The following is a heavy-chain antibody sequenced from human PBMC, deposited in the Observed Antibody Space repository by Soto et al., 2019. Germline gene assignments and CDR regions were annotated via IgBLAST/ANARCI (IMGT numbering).Heavy chain of an antibody. V-gene: IGHV4-39*01. J-gene: IGHJ4*02. Sequence: QLQLQESGPGLVKPSETLSLTCTVSGDSMSSTTYYWGWIRQPPGKGLEWIGSIYYSGSTYYSPSLKSRVTISVDTSKNQFSLKLNSVTAADTAVYYCAKHGASSGSVFDCWGQGTLVNVSS. CDR1: GDSMSSTTYY. CDR2: IYYSGST. D-gene: IGHD6-19*01. CDR3: AKHGASSGSVFDC.